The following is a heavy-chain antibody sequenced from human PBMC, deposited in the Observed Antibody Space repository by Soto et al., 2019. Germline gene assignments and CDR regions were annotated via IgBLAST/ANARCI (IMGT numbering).Heavy chain of an antibody. Sequence: SETMSLTCTVSGGSISSGDYYRSWIRKPPGKGLEWIGSIYYSGSTYYNPSLKSRVTISVDTSKNQFSLKLSSVTAADTAVYYCATRRYYYDSSGYYRAEYFQHWGQGTLVTVSS. J-gene: IGHJ1*01. CDR2: IYYSGST. D-gene: IGHD3-22*01. CDR1: GGSISSGDYY. V-gene: IGHV4-39*01. CDR3: ATRRYYYDSSGYYRAEYFQH.